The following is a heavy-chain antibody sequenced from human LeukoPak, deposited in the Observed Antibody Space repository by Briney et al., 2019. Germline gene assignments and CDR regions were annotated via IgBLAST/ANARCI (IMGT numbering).Heavy chain of an antibody. J-gene: IGHJ6*02. CDR1: GFTFSSYE. Sequence: PGGSLRLSCAASGFTFSSYEMNWVRQAPGKGLEWISYISSSGTTISYADSVKGRFTISRDNARNSLYLQVNSLRAEDTAFYYCARWDNYGMDVWGQGTTVTVSS. D-gene: IGHD1-26*01. CDR3: ARWDNYGMDV. CDR2: ISSSGTTI. V-gene: IGHV3-48*03.